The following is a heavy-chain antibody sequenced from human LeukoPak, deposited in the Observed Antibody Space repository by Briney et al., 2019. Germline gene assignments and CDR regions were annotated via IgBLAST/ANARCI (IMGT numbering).Heavy chain of an antibody. V-gene: IGHV3-30-3*01. CDR2: ISHDASNI. CDR3: ARAAVILAASRWLDS. J-gene: IGHJ5*01. D-gene: IGHD2-15*01. CDR1: GFTFDDYA. Sequence: PGRSLRLSCAASGFTFDDYAMHWVRQAPGKGLEWVAVISHDASNINYADSLKGRFTISRDNSKNTIYLQMNSLRDEDTAVYYCARAAVILAASRWLDSWGQGTLVTVSS.